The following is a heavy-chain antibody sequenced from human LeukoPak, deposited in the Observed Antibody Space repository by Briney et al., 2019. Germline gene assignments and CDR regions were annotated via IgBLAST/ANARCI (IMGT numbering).Heavy chain of an antibody. CDR2: IYPGDSDT. CDR1: GYSFTNYW. V-gene: IGHV5-51*01. Sequence: GESLKISCKGSGYSFTNYWIGWVRQMPGKGLEWMGIIYPGDSDTRYSPSFHGQVAILADKSINTAYLQWSSLKASDTAMYYCARSYYYAMDVWGQGTTVTVSS. J-gene: IGHJ6*02. CDR3: ARSYYYAMDV.